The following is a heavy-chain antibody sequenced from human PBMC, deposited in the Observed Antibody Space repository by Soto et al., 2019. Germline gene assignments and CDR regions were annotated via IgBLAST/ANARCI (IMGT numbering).Heavy chain of an antibody. Sequence: GGSLRLSCAASGFTFSSYSMNWVRQAPGKGLEWVSSISSSSSYIYYADSVKGRFTISRDNAKNSLFLQMNSLRAEDTAVYYCAKDLGVHYDYIWGSYLFDYWGQGTLVTVSS. CDR3: AKDLGVHYDYIWGSYLFDY. V-gene: IGHV3-21*04. CDR2: ISSSSSYI. J-gene: IGHJ4*02. CDR1: GFTFSSYS. D-gene: IGHD3-16*01.